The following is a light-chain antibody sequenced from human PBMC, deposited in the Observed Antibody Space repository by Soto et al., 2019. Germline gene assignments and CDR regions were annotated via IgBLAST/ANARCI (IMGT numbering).Light chain of an antibody. CDR2: GTS. V-gene: IGKV1-39*01. J-gene: IGKJ1*01. CDR3: QQSFSTPLT. Sequence: DIQMTQSPSSLYASVGDRVTMTCRASHNIGRFLNWYQQKGGNAPKLLIYGTSNLASGVPLRFRGGGSGTDFTLTITTLQPEDFATYYCQQSFSTPLTFGQGTKVEIK. CDR1: HNIGRF.